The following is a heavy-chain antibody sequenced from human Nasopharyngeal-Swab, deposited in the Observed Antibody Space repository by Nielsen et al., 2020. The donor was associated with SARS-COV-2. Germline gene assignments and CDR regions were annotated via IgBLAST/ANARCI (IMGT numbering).Heavy chain of an antibody. CDR3: ARVLGRGVYYYYYGMDV. CDR2: ISSSSYI. V-gene: IGHV3-21*01. D-gene: IGHD3-10*01. J-gene: IGHJ6*02. CDR1: GFTFSSYS. Sequence: GGSLRLSCAASGFTFSSYSMNWVRQAPGKGLEWVSSISSSSYIYYADSVKGRLTISRDKAKNSLYLQMNSLRAEDAAMYYCARVLGRGVYYYYYGMDVWGQGTTVTVSS.